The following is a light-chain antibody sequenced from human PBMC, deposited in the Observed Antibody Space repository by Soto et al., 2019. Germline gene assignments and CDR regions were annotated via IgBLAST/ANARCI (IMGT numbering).Light chain of an antibody. V-gene: IGLV2-14*01. CDR3: SSYTSSAPYV. CDR2: EVN. J-gene: IGLJ1*01. CDR1: SSDVGGYNY. Sequence: QSALTQPASVSGSPGQSITISCTGTSSDVGGYNYVSWFQQHPGKAPQLLIYEVNNRPSGVSSRFSGSKSGNTASLTISGLQAEDEADYYCSSYTSSAPYVFGTGTKVTVL.